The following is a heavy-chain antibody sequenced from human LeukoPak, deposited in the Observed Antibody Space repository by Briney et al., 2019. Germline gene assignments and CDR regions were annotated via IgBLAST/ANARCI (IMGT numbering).Heavy chain of an antibody. J-gene: IGHJ6*02. Sequence: PSETLSLTCNVSGGSISNKTYSWGWIRQPPGKGLEWIGLYYSGTTYYNPSLKSRVTMYADTSKSQFSLKLTSVTAADTAVYFCARHRYGSGSYYKFYYGMDVWGQGTTVTVSS. D-gene: IGHD3-10*01. V-gene: IGHV4-39*01. CDR1: GGSISNKTYS. CDR3: ARHRYGSGSYYKFYYGMDV. CDR2: YYSGTT.